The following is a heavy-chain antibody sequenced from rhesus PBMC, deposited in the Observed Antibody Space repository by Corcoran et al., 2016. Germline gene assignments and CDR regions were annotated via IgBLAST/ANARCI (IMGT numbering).Heavy chain of an antibody. CDR3: ARAYTVTTYPFDY. Sequence: QVQLQESGPGLVKPSETLSLTCSVSGGSVSSSNCWSWLRQPPGKGLEWFGYISGSSCSTYYNPSLKSRVTISTDTSKNQFSLKLSSVTAADTAVYYCARAYTVTTYPFDYWGQGVLVTVSS. CDR2: ISGSSCST. D-gene: IGHD4-23*01. J-gene: IGHJ4*01. CDR1: GGSVSSSNC. V-gene: IGHV4-65*01.